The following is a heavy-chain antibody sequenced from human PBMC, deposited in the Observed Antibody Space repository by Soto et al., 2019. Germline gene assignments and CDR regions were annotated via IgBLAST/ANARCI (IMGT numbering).Heavy chain of an antibody. D-gene: IGHD3-22*01. J-gene: IGHJ5*02. V-gene: IGHV3-23*01. CDR1: GFTFSSYA. Sequence: GGSLRLSCAASGFTFSSYAMSWVRQAPGKGLEWVSAISGSGGSTYYADSVKGRFTISRDNSKNTLYLQMNSLRAEDTAVYYCAKDPYYYDSSGYEPSMSWFDPWGQGTLVTVSS. CDR3: AKDPYYYDSSGYEPSMSWFDP. CDR2: ISGSGGST.